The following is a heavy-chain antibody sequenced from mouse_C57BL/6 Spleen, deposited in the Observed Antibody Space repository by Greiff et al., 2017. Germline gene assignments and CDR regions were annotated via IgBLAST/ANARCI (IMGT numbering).Heavy chain of an antibody. D-gene: IGHD2-2*01. CDR3: TKSIGYFAY. J-gene: IGHJ3*01. V-gene: IGHV1-15*01. Sequence: VQLKESGAELVRPGASVTLSCKASGYTFTDYEMHWVKQTPVHGLEWIGAIDPETGGTAYNQKFKGKAILTADKSSSTAYMELRSLTSEDSAVYYCTKSIGYFAYWGQGTLVTVSA. CDR2: IDPETGGT. CDR1: GYTFTDYE.